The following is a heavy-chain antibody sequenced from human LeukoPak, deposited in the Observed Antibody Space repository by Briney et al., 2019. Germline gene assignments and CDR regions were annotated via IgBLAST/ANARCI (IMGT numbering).Heavy chain of an antibody. CDR3: ARDITIFGVVIYYYYGMDV. V-gene: IGHV3-30*04. CDR2: ISFDGKNK. D-gene: IGHD3-3*01. CDR1: GFIFSNYA. J-gene: IGHJ6*02. Sequence: PGGSLRLSCVASGFIFSNYAIHWVRQAPGKGLEWVAVISFDGKNKYHADSVKGRFTISRDNSKNTLYLQMNSLRAEDTAVYYCARDITIFGVVIYYYYGMDVWGQGTTVTVSS.